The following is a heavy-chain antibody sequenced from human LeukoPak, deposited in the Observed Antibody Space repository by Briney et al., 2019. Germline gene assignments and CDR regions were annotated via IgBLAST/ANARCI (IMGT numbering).Heavy chain of an antibody. V-gene: IGHV3-53*01. CDR1: GFSVSSFY. D-gene: IGHD1/OR15-1a*01. Sequence: PGGSRRLSWAASGFSVSSFYKSWVRQPPRERLGWVSVSYYGGSTNYADSVKGRFTISRDNSKSTQYLQMNSLRAEDTAVYYCARESYKWNRFMVFDNWGQRTLVTVSS. J-gene: IGHJ4*02. CDR3: ARESYKWNRFMVFDN. CDR2: SYYGGST.